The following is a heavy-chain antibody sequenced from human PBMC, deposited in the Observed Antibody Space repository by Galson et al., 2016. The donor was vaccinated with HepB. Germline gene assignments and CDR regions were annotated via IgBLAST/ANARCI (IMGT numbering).Heavy chain of an antibody. CDR2: ISYDGTDK. CDR3: VRDKSSWNLGKFYYYGLDV. J-gene: IGHJ6*02. D-gene: IGHD2-15*01. V-gene: IGHV3-30*04. CDR1: GFTFNTYA. Sequence: SLRLSCAASGFTFNTYAMHWVRQAPGKGLEWVALISYDGTDKYYADSVKGRFTISRDNSNKTMYVQMNSLRAGDTAVYYCVRDKSSWNLGKFYYYGLDVWGHGTRVTVSS.